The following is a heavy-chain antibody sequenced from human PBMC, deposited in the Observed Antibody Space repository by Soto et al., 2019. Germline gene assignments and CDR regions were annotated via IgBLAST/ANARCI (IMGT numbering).Heavy chain of an antibody. CDR3: AKETSGKYLYNWFDP. V-gene: IGHV3-23*01. CDR2: ISGSGGST. Sequence: EVQLLESGGGLVKPGGSLRLSCAASGFTFSSYAMSWVRQAPGKGLEWVSGISGSGGSTNYADSVEGRLTISRDNSKNTLYLQMNSLGAEDTAVYYCAKETSGKYLYNWFDPWGQGTLVTVSS. CDR1: GFTFSSYA. D-gene: IGHD1-26*01. J-gene: IGHJ5*02.